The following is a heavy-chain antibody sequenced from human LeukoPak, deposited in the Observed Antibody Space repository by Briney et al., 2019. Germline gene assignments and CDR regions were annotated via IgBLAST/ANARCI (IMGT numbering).Heavy chain of an antibody. Sequence: ASVKVSCKASGYTFTSYYMHWVRQAPGQGLEWTGIINPSGGSTSYAQKFQGRVTMTRDTSTSTVYMELSSLRSEDTAVYYCARRRKCSGGSCYPDYWGQGTLVTVSS. CDR3: ARRRKCSGGSCYPDY. J-gene: IGHJ4*02. CDR2: INPSGGST. D-gene: IGHD2-15*01. V-gene: IGHV1-46*01. CDR1: GYTFTSYY.